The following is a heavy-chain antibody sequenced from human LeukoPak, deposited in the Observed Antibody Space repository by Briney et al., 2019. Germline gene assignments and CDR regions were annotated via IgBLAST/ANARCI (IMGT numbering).Heavy chain of an antibody. D-gene: IGHD5-12*01. CDR3: AREGRRTYDDFDY. CDR2: ISSSGSTR. Sequence: GGSLRLSCAASGFTFSDYYMGWIRQAPGKGLEWVSYISSSGSTRYYADSVQGRFTISRDNAKNSLYLQMSSLRAEDMAVYYCAREGRRTYDDFDYWGQGTLVTVSS. CDR1: GFTFSDYY. V-gene: IGHV3-11*04. J-gene: IGHJ4*02.